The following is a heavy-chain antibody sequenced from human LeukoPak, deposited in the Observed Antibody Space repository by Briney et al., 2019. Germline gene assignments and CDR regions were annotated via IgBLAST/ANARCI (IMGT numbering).Heavy chain of an antibody. Sequence: SETLSLTCTVSGGPLGSYYWSWIRQPPGKGLEWIGYIYYSGSTNYNPSLKSRVTISVDTSKNQFSLKLSSVTAADTAVYYCARAGAAAEKNYYYYMDVWGKGTTVTISS. D-gene: IGHD6-13*01. CDR2: IYYSGST. CDR1: GGPLGSYY. V-gene: IGHV4-59*01. J-gene: IGHJ6*03. CDR3: ARAGAAAEKNYYYYMDV.